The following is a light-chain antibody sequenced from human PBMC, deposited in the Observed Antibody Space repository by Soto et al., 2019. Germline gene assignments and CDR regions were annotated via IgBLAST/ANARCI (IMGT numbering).Light chain of an antibody. V-gene: IGLV2-23*02. CDR3: CSYAGSSTLV. CDR1: SSDVGSYNF. CDR2: EVS. J-gene: IGLJ3*02. Sequence: QSALTQPASVSGSPGQSITISCTGTSSDVGSYNFVSWYQQHPGKAPKLMIYEVSKRPSGVSNRFSASKSGNTASLTISGLQAEDEADYYCCSYAGSSTLVFGGGTQLTVL.